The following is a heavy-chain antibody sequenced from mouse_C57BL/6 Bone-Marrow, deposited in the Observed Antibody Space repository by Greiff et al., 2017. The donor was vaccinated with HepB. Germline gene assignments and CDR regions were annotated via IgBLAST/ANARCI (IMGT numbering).Heavy chain of an antibody. V-gene: IGHV6-3*01. CDR1: GFTFSNYW. J-gene: IGHJ1*03. D-gene: IGHD1-1*01. Sequence: EVQVVESGGGLVQPGGSMKLSCVASGFTFSNYWMNWVRQSPEKGLEWVAQIRLKSDNYATHYAESVKGRFTISRDDSKSSVYMQMNNLRAEDTGIYYCTARFTTVVAGYVDGGGTGTTVTVSS. CDR2: IRLKSDNYAT. CDR3: TARFTTVVAGYVDG.